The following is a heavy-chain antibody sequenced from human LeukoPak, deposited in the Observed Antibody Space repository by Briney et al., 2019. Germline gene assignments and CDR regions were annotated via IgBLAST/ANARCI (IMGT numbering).Heavy chain of an antibody. CDR2: ISSGSSTT. Sequence: QPGGSLRLSCAASGFTFSPLGMNWVRQAPGRGLEWVSYISSGSSTTYYADSVKGRFTISRDNAKNSLYLQVNSLRAEDTAVYYCARDSGSEALDYWGQGTLVTVSS. J-gene: IGHJ4*02. CDR3: ARDSGSEALDY. CDR1: GFTFSPLG. D-gene: IGHD6-25*01. V-gene: IGHV3-48*01.